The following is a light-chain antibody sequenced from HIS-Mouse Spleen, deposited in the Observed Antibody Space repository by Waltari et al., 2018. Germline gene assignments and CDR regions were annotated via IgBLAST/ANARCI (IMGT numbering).Light chain of an antibody. V-gene: IGLV3-10*01. CDR1: ALPKKY. Sequence: YELTQPPSVSVSPGQTARVTCSGDALPKKYADWYQQKSGQAPVLVIYEDSKRPSGIPERFSGSSSGTMATLTISGAQVEDEADYYCYSTDSSGNHRVFGGGTKLPVL. CDR2: EDS. CDR3: YSTDSSGNHRV. J-gene: IGLJ2*01.